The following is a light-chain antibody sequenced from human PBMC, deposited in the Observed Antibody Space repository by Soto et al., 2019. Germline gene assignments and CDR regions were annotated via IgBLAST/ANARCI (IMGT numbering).Light chain of an antibody. CDR3: CSYAGSYTYV. CDR2: DVS. CDR1: RRNVGGYNY. V-gene: IGLV2-11*01. J-gene: IGLJ1*01. Sequence: QSALTQPRSVSGSPGQSVTTSCTGTRRNVGGYNYVSWYQQHPGKAPKLMIYDVSKRPSGVPDRFSGSKSGNTASLTISGLQAEDEADYYCCSYAGSYTYVFGTGTKLTVL.